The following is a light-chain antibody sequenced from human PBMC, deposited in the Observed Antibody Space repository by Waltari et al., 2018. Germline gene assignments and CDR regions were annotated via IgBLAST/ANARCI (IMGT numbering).Light chain of an antibody. Sequence: QLVLTQSPSASASLGASVKITCTLSSGHSSNVVAWHQQQPRKGPRYLMKVNSDGSDSKGDGIPDRFSGSSSGAGRYLTISSLQSDDEADYYCQTWGTGIWVFGGGTRLTVL. CDR3: QTWGTGIWV. CDR1: SGHSSNV. CDR2: VNSDGSD. J-gene: IGLJ3*02. V-gene: IGLV4-69*01.